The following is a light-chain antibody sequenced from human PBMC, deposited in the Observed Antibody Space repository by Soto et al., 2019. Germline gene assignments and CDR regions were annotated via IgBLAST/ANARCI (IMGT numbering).Light chain of an antibody. V-gene: IGKV3-20*01. J-gene: IGKJ3*01. CDR1: QSVSSSC. CDR2: GAS. CDR3: QQYGSSSLT. Sequence: EIVLTQSPGTLSLSPGERATLSCRASQSVSSSCLAWYQQKPGQAPRLLVYGASSRATGIPDRFSGSGSGTDFTLTISRLEPEDFAAYYCQQYGSSSLTFGPGTKVDN.